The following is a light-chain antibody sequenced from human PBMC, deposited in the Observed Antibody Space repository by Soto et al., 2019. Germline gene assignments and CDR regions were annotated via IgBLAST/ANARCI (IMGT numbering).Light chain of an antibody. CDR1: SSNIGTNY. CDR2: RNN. V-gene: IGLV1-47*01. Sequence: QSALTQPPSASGTPGQRGTISCSGSSSNIGTNYVYWYQQLPGTAPKLLIYRNNQRPSGVPDRFSGSKSGTSASLAISGLRSEDEADYYCAAWDDRLRGLYVFGIGTKVTVL. CDR3: AAWDDRLRGLYV. J-gene: IGLJ1*01.